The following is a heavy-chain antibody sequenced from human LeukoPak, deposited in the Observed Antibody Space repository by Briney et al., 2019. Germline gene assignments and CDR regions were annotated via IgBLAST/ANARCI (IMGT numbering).Heavy chain of an antibody. CDR2: IIPIFGTA. Sequence: SVKVSCKASGGTFSSYAISWVRQVPGQGLEWMGRIIPIFGTANYAQKFQGRVTITTDESTSTAYMELSSLRSEDTAVYYCARDGIAVAGPSVYFDYWGQGTLVTVSS. CDR1: GGTFSSYA. V-gene: IGHV1-69*05. D-gene: IGHD6-19*01. CDR3: ARDGIAVAGPSVYFDY. J-gene: IGHJ4*02.